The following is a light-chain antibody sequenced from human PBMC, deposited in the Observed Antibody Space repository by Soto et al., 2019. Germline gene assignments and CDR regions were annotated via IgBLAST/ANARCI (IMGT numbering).Light chain of an antibody. J-gene: IGKJ4*01. Sequence: ETVMTQSPATLSVSRGERATLSCRASQSISRNLAWYQQKPGQAPRLLIYGASTRATGIPARFSGRGSGTEFSLTISSLQSEDFAVYYCQQYHNWPPVTFGRGTKVAIK. CDR1: QSISRN. V-gene: IGKV3-15*01. CDR2: GAS. CDR3: QQYHNWPPVT.